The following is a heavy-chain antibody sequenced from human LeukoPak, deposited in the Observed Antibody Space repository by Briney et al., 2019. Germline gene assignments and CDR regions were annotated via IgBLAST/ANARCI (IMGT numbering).Heavy chain of an antibody. J-gene: IGHJ4*02. V-gene: IGHV3-20*04. CDR3: AKGYGSGWYGGYYFDY. CDR1: GFTFDDFG. Sequence: GGSLRLSCAASGFTFDDFGMSWVRQAPGKGLEWVSGINRNSGSTDYADSVKGRFTISRDNAKNSLYLQMNSLRAEDTAVYYCAKGYGSGWYGGYYFDYWGQGTLVTVSS. CDR2: INRNSGST. D-gene: IGHD6-19*01.